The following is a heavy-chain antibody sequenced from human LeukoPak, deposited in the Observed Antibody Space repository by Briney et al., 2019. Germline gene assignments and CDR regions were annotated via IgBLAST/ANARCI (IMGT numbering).Heavy chain of an antibody. D-gene: IGHD3-16*01. Sequence: GGSLRLSCAASGFTVSSNDMSWVRQAPGKGLEWVSVIYSGGSPYYADSVKGRFTISRDNSKNTLYLQMNSLRAEDTAVYYCARGYVGGYYFDYWGQGTLVTVSS. J-gene: IGHJ4*02. CDR1: GFTVSSND. CDR2: IYSGGSP. V-gene: IGHV3-53*01. CDR3: ARGYVGGYYFDY.